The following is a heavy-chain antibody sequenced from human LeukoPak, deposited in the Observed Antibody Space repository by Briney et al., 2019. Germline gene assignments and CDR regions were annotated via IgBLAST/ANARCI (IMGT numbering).Heavy chain of an antibody. CDR1: GGSFSAYY. D-gene: IGHD3-9*01. J-gene: IGHJ4*02. Sequence: SETLSLTCGVYGGSFSAYYWSWIRQPPGKGLEWIGYIYYSGSTNYNPSLKSRVTISVDTSKNQFSLKLSSVTAADTAVYYCARINADWLSKRPYYFDYWGQGTLVTVSS. V-gene: IGHV4-59*12. CDR3: ARINADWLSKRPYYFDY. CDR2: IYYSGST.